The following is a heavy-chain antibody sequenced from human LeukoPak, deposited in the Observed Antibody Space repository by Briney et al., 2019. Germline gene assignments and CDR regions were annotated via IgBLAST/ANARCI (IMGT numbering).Heavy chain of an antibody. J-gene: IGHJ6*02. CDR2: IKQDGSEK. Sequence: TGGSLRLSCAAPGYTFSSYWISWVRQAPGKGLEWVANIKQDGSEKYYVDSVKGRFTISRDNAKNSLYLQMNSLRAEDTAVYYCAREGCSSTSCYRVPYYYYYYGMDVWGQGTTVTVSS. CDR3: AREGCSSTSCYRVPYYYYYYGMDV. D-gene: IGHD2-2*01. CDR1: GYTFSSYW. V-gene: IGHV3-7*01.